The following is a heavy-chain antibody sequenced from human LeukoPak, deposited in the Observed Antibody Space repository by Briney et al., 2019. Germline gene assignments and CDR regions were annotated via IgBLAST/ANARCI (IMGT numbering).Heavy chain of an antibody. CDR3: ARVAFPQGGSSYYFDY. Sequence: GRSLRLSCAASGFTFSSYAMHWVRQAPGKGLECVAVISYDGSNKYYADSVKGRFTISRDNSKNTLYLQMNSLRAEDTAVYYCARVAFPQGGSSYYFDYWGQGTLATVSS. CDR2: ISYDGSNK. J-gene: IGHJ4*02. CDR1: GFTFSSYA. D-gene: IGHD2-15*01. V-gene: IGHV3-30-3*01.